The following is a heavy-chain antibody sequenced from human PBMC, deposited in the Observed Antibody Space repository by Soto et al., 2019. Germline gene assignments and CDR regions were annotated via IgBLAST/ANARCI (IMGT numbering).Heavy chain of an antibody. CDR1: GFPFSRYE. CDR2: ISGSGNTE. V-gene: IGHV3-48*03. D-gene: IGHD3-22*01. Sequence: EVQLMESGGGLIQPGGSLTLSCAASGFPFSRYEMNWVRQAPGKGLEWVSFISGSGNTEYYADSVTGRFTISRDNAKNSLYLQMDSLSAEDTAVYYCVRDLYDSSGYCPFDHWGQGALVTVTS. CDR3: VRDLYDSSGYCPFDH. J-gene: IGHJ4*02.